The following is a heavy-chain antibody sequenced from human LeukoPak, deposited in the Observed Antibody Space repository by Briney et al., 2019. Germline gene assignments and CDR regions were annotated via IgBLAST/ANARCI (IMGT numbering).Heavy chain of an antibody. J-gene: IGHJ4*02. D-gene: IGHD1-26*01. V-gene: IGHV4-31*03. CDR3: AAADWESFYFDS. CDR2: TSYSEGT. CDR1: GGSVSRGGYY. Sequence: SETLSLTCTVSGGSVSRGGYYWNWIRQHPGKGLEWIGFTSYSEGTYYNPSLMSRITISVDRSQNQFSLKMRDVTAADTAVFFCAAADWESFYFDSWGEGALVAVSS.